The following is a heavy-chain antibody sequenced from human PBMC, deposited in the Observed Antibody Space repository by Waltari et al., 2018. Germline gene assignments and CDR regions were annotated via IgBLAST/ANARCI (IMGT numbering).Heavy chain of an antibody. CDR1: GFSLSTSGMR. Sequence: QVTLKESGPALVKPTQTLTLTCTFSGFSLSTSGMRVSWIRQPPGKALEWLARIDWDDDKFYSTSLKTRLTISKDTAKNQVVLTMTNMDPVDTATYYCARTHPLSREYLDVWGQGTTVTVSS. D-gene: IGHD2-15*01. CDR2: IDWDDDK. CDR3: ARTHPLSREYLDV. V-gene: IGHV2-70*04. J-gene: IGHJ6*02.